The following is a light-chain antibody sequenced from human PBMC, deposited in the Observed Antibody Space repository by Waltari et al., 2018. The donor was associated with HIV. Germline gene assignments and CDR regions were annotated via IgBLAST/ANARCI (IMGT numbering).Light chain of an antibody. Sequence: EIVMTQSPVTLYVSPGERATLSCRTSQSVSRNLAWYRQRAGQAPRLLIYGGSTRATGIPARCSGSGSGTGFTLTISSLQSEDFAVSYCQQYNSWLLTFGLGTKVEIK. CDR3: QQYNSWLLT. J-gene: IGKJ1*01. V-gene: IGKV3-15*01. CDR1: QSVSRN. CDR2: GGS.